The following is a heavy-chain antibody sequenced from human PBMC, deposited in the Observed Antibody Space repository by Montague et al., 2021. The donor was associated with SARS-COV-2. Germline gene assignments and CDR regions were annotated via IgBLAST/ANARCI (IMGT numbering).Heavy chain of an antibody. CDR2: ISSSGSTI. CDR1: GFTFSDYY. CDR3: ARLVTMRYHYYYGLDV. Sequence: SLSLSCAASGFTFSDYYMSWIRQAPGKGLEWTSYISSSGSTIYHADSVKGRFTISRDNAKNSLSLLMNSLRAEDTAVYYCARLVTMRYHYYYGLDVWGLGTTVTVSS. D-gene: IGHD2-2*01. J-gene: IGHJ6*02. V-gene: IGHV3-11*01.